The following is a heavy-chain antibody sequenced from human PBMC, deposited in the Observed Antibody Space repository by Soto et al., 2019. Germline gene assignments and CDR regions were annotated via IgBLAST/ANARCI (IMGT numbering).Heavy chain of an antibody. CDR2: IYPGDSDT. D-gene: IGHD6-19*01. Sequence: GESLKISCKGSGYSFTTYWIGWVRQMPGKGLEWMGIIYPGDSDTRYSPSFQGQVTISADKSISTAYLQWSSLKASDTAMYYWAILRYSSGPPHADYWGQGTLVTVSS. V-gene: IGHV5-51*01. J-gene: IGHJ4*02. CDR3: AILRYSSGPPHADY. CDR1: GYSFTTYW.